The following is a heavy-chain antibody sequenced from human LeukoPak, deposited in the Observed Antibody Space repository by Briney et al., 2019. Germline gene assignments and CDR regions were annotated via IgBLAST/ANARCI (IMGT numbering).Heavy chain of an antibody. CDR3: ARGRSILAY. CDR1: GGFFSGYY. CDR2: INHSGST. V-gene: IGHV4-34*01. D-gene: IGHD2-15*01. J-gene: IGHJ4*02. Sequence: PSETLSLTCAVYGGFFSGYYWSWIRQPPGKGLEWIGEINHSGSTNYNPSLKSRVTISVDTSKNQFSLKLSSVTAADTAVYYCARGRSILAYWGQGTLVTVSS.